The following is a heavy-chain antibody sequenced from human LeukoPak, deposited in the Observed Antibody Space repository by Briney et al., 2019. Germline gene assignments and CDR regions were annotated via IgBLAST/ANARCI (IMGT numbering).Heavy chain of an antibody. J-gene: IGHJ6*02. D-gene: IGHD3-3*01. Sequence: GGSLRLSCAASGFTFSSYWMHWVRQAPGKGLVWVSRINSDGSSTSYADSVKGRFTISRDNAKNTLYLQMNSLRAEDTAVYYCARGMNDNYDFWSIGYYYYGMDVWGQGTTVTVSS. CDR2: INSDGSST. CDR1: GFTFSSYW. CDR3: ARGMNDNYDFWSIGYYYYGMDV. V-gene: IGHV3-74*01.